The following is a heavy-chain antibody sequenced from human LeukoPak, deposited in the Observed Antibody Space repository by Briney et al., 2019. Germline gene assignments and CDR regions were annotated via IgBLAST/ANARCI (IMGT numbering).Heavy chain of an antibody. J-gene: IGHJ5*02. Sequence: SETLSLNCTVSGGSIGSYYWSWIRQPPGKGLEWIGYIYYSGSTNYNPSLKSRVTISVDTSKNQFSLKLSSVTAADTAVYYCARVHVGYYFESGGINCLDPWGQGTLVTVSS. CDR3: ARVHVGYYFESGGINCLDP. V-gene: IGHV4-59*01. CDR1: GGSIGSYY. CDR2: IYYSGST. D-gene: IGHD3-22*01.